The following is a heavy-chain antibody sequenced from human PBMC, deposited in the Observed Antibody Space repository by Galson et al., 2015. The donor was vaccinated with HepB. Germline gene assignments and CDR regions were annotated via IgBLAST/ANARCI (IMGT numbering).Heavy chain of an antibody. D-gene: IGHD3-10*01. J-gene: IGHJ2*01. Sequence: SLRLSCAASGFNFRNYGMHWVRQVPGKGLEWVAVISYDGSNKYYADSVKGRFTISRENSKNTLDQQVNSLRPEDTAIYYCAKDRSPNYWNFDLWGRGTLVTVSS. V-gene: IGHV3-30*18. CDR1: GFNFRNYG. CDR3: AKDRSPNYWNFDL. CDR2: ISYDGSNK.